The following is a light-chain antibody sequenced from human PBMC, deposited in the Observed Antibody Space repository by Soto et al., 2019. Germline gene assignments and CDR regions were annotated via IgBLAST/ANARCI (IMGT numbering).Light chain of an antibody. CDR3: SSYTTSTTVV. Sequence: QSALTQPASVFGSPGQSITFSCTGTSSDVGGYNFVSWYQQHPGKAPKLMIYEVSSRPSGVSNRFSGSKSGNTASLTISGLQPEDGADYYCSSYTTSTTVVFGTGTKATVL. CDR2: EVS. CDR1: SSDVGGYNF. V-gene: IGLV2-14*03. J-gene: IGLJ1*01.